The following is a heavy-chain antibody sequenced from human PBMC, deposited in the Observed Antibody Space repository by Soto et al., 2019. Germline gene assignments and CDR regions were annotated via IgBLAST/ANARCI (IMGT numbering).Heavy chain of an antibody. V-gene: IGHV3-49*04. J-gene: IGHJ4*02. CDR3: TRASSLDFDF. Sequence: GGSLRLSCTTSGFTCGDYALSWVRQAPGKVLEWVGFIRRNAYGGTTDYAASVKGRFTISREDSKSIAYLQMNSLSTEDTALYYCTRASSLDFDFWGEGTLVTVSS. CDR1: GFTCGDYA. D-gene: IGHD3-16*01. CDR2: IRRNAYGGTT.